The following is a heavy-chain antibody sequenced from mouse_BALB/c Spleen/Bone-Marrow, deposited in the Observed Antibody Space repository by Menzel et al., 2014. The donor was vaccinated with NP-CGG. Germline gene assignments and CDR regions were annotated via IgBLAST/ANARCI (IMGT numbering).Heavy chain of an antibody. CDR3: ARDGNFAMDY. Sequence: EVKVEESGGGLVKPGGSLKLSCAVSGFTFSDYYMYWVRQNPEKRLEWVATINDGGSYTYYPDSVKGRLTISRDNAKNNLYLQMSSLKSEDTAMYYCARDGNFAMDYWGQGTSVTVSS. V-gene: IGHV5-4*02. J-gene: IGHJ4*01. CDR1: GFTFSDYY. D-gene: IGHD2-1*01. CDR2: INDGGSYT.